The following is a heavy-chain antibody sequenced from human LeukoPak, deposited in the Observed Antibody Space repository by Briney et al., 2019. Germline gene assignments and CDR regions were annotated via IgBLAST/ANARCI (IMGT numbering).Heavy chain of an antibody. V-gene: IGHV4-39*02. Sequence: SETLSLTCTVSGGSISSSSYYWGWIRQPPGKGLEWIGSIYYSGSTYYNPSLKSRVTISVDTSKNQFSLKLSSVTAADTAVYYCARDRGDILTGYIDYWGQGTLVTVSS. D-gene: IGHD3-9*01. CDR1: GGSISSSSYY. CDR3: ARDRGDILTGYIDY. CDR2: IYYSGST. J-gene: IGHJ4*02.